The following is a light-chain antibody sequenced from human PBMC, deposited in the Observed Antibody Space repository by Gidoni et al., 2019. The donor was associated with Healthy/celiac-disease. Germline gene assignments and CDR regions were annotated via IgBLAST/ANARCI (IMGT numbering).Light chain of an antibody. V-gene: IGLV1-40*01. CDR2: GNS. CDR3: QSYDSSLSSAV. J-gene: IGLJ7*01. CDR1: SSNNGSGYD. Sequence: QSVLTQPPSVSGAPGQRVTISCTGSSSNNGSGYDVHWYQPLPGTTPKPLLYGNSNRPSGVPYRFSGSKSGTSASLAITGLQSEDEADYYCQSYDSSLSSAVFGGGTQLTVL.